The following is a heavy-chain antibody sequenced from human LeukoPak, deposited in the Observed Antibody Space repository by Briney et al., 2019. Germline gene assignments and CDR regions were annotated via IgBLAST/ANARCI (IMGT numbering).Heavy chain of an antibody. V-gene: IGHV4-34*01. D-gene: IGHD6-19*01. Sequence: SETLSLTCAVDGGSFSGYYWSWIRQPPGKGLEWIGEINHSVSTNYNPSLKRRVTIPVDTSKNQFSLKLSSVTAADTAVYYCARAPRRRYSSGWYSGNNWFDPWGQGTLVTVSS. CDR1: GGSFSGYY. CDR2: INHSVST. J-gene: IGHJ5*02. CDR3: ARAPRRRYSSGWYSGNNWFDP.